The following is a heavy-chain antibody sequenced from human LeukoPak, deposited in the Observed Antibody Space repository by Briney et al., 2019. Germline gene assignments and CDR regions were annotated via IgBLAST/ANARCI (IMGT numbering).Heavy chain of an antibody. J-gene: IGHJ5*02. D-gene: IGHD3-10*01. CDR1: GXHFANYW. CDR2: IYPGNSDT. Sequence: GESLKISCKGSGXHFANYWIGWVRQMPGKGLEWMGIIYPGNSDTTYSPSFQGQVTISADKSLSTAYLQWRSLKASDTAMYYCARRSDNWFDPWGQGTLVSVSS. CDR3: ARRSDNWFDP. V-gene: IGHV5-51*01.